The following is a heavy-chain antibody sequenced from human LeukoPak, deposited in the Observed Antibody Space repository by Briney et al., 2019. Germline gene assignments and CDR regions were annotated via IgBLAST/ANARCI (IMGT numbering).Heavy chain of an antibody. CDR2: VSYSGGST. CDR1: GFTFSSYA. J-gene: IGHJ4*02. Sequence: GGSLRLSCAASGFTFSSYAMSWVRQAPGKGLEWVSAVSYSGGSTYYADSVKGRFTISRDNSKNTLYLQMNSLRAEDTAVFYCAKDLLKRVVAGPDYWGQGTLVTVSS. V-gene: IGHV3-23*01. D-gene: IGHD6-19*01. CDR3: AKDLLKRVVAGPDY.